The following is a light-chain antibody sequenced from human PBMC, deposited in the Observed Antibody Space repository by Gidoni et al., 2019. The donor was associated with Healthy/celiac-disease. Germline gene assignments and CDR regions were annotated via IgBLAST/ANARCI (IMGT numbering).Light chain of an antibody. V-gene: IGKV3-15*01. J-gene: IGKJ1*01. CDR3: QQYNNWPPWT. Sequence: EIVMTQSPATLSVSPGERATLSCRASQSVSSNLAWYQQKPGQAPRLLIYGASTRATGIPARCSGSGSGTEVTLTISSLQSEDVAVYYCQQYNNWPPWTFXQXTKVEIK. CDR2: GAS. CDR1: QSVSSN.